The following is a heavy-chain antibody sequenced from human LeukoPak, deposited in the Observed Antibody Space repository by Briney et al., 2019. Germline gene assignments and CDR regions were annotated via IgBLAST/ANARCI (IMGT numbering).Heavy chain of an antibody. D-gene: IGHD6-19*01. CDR2: INSDGSST. Sequence: GGSLRLSCAASGFTFSSYWMHWVRQAPGKGLVWVSRINSDGSSTRHADSVKGRFTISRDNAKNTLYLQMNSLRAEDTALYYCAKAYSSGWYTLFDYWGQGTLVTVSS. CDR1: GFTFSSYW. J-gene: IGHJ4*02. CDR3: AKAYSSGWYTLFDY. V-gene: IGHV3-74*01.